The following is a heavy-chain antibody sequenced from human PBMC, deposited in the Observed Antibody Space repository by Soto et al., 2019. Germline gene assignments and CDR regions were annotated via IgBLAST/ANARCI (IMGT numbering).Heavy chain of an antibody. V-gene: IGHV3-30-3*01. CDR2: ISYDGSNK. CDR3: ARVPNWYYDFWSGFASDDYYYYGMDV. D-gene: IGHD3-3*01. CDR1: GFTFSSYA. J-gene: IGHJ6*02. Sequence: GGSLRLSCAASGFTFSSYAMHWVRQAPGKGLEWVAVISYDGSNKYYADTVKGRFTISRDNSKNTLYLQMNSLRAEDTAVYYCARVPNWYYDFWSGFASDDYYYYGMDVWGQGTTVTVSS.